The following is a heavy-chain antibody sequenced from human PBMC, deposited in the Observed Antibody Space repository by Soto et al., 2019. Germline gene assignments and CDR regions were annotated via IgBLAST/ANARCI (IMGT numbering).Heavy chain of an antibody. V-gene: IGHV3-74*01. Sequence: PGGSLRLSCAASGFTFSSYWMHWVRQAPGKGLVWVSRINSDGSSTSYADSVKGRFTISRDNAKNTLYLQMNSLRAEDTAVYYCARDPFGSSWANYGMDVWGQGTTVTVSS. CDR2: INSDGSST. D-gene: IGHD6-13*01. CDR1: GFTFSSYW. CDR3: ARDPFGSSWANYGMDV. J-gene: IGHJ6*02.